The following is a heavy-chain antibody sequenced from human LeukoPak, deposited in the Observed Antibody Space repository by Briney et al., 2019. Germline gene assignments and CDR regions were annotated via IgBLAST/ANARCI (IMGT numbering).Heavy chain of an antibody. CDR2: ITSSSSTR. D-gene: IGHD3-22*01. V-gene: IGHV3-48*01. Sequence: PGGSLRLSCAASGFTFSNYNMNWVRQAPGKGLECVSFITSSSSTRYYADSVKGRFTISRDNAKTSLYLQMNSLRAEDTAVYYCARALGGSSGYSHPWGQGTLVTVSS. CDR1: GFTFSNYN. J-gene: IGHJ5*02. CDR3: ARALGGSSGYSHP.